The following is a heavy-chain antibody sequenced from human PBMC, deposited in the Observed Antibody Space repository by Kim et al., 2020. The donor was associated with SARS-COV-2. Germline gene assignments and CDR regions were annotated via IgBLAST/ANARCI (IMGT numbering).Heavy chain of an antibody. CDR1: GYTFTSYG. D-gene: IGHD6-13*01. V-gene: IGHV1-18*01. Sequence: ASVKVSCKASGYTFTSYGISWVRQAPGQGLEWMGWISAYNGNTNYAQKLQGRVTMTTDTSTSTAYMELRSLRSDDTAVYYCARDHNPSSSWELLRTFDYWGQGTLVTVSS. CDR2: ISAYNGNT. J-gene: IGHJ4*02. CDR3: ARDHNPSSSWELLRTFDY.